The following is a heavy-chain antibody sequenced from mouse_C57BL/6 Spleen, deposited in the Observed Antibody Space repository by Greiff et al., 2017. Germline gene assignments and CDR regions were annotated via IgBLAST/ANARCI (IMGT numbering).Heavy chain of an antibody. D-gene: IGHD2-1*01. J-gene: IGHJ2*01. CDR1: GFTFSDYY. CDR2: INYDGSST. Sequence: EVHLVESEGGLVQPGSSMKLSCTASGFTFSDYYMAWVRQVPEKGLEWVANINYDGSSTYYLDSLKSRFIISRDNAKNILYPQMSSLKSEDTATYYCARDVYGNYFDYWGQGTTLTVSS. CDR3: ARDVYGNYFDY. V-gene: IGHV5-16*01.